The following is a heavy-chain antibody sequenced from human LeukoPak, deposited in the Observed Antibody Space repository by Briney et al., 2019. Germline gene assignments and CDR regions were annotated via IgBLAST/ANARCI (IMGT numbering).Heavy chain of an antibody. CDR2: IWYDGSNK. Sequence: SGGSLRLSCAASGFTFSSYGMHWVRQAPGKGLEWVAVIWYDGSNKYYADSVKGRFTIYRDNSKNTLYLQMNSLRAEDTAVYYCASIIGRSSNEDYWGQGTLVTVSS. CDR1: GFTFSSYG. CDR3: ASIIGRSSNEDY. J-gene: IGHJ4*02. V-gene: IGHV3-33*01. D-gene: IGHD6-13*01.